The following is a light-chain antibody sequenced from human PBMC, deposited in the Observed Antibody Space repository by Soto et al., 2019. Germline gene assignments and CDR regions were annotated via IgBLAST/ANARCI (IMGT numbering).Light chain of an antibody. CDR1: QSVSSY. CDR3: QQRDNWPPTWT. CDR2: GTS. V-gene: IGKV3-11*01. J-gene: IGKJ1*01. Sequence: EIVLTQSPGTLSLSPGERATLSCRASQSVSSYLAWYQQKPGQAPRLLIYGTSKRATGIPARFSGSGSGTDFTLTISSLEPEDFAVYYCQQRDNWPPTWTFGQGTKGDIK.